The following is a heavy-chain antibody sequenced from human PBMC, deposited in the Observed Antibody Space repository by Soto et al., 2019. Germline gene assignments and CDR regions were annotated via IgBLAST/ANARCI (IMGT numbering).Heavy chain of an antibody. J-gene: IGHJ6*02. CDR3: ARARYQLLHPYYYGMDV. CDR2: IHYSGST. V-gene: IGHV4-59*01. CDR1: GGSIISYY. Sequence: SETLSLTSPVSGGSIISYYWIWIRQSPGKGLEWIGYIHYSGSTKSNPSLKSRVTISVDTSRNQVSLKLSSVTAADSAVYFCARARYQLLHPYYYGMDVWGQGTTVTVSS. D-gene: IGHD2-2*01.